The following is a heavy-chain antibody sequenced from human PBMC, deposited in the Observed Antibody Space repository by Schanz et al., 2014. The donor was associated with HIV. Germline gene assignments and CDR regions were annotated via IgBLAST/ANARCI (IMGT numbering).Heavy chain of an antibody. V-gene: IGHV3-30*03. Sequence: QVPLVESGGGVVQPGRSLSLSCAVSGFTFSSYGMHWVRQAPGKGLEWVAVISYDGSNKYYADSVKGRFTISRDNSKNTLYLQMNSLRAEDTAVYYCARVANWDYYGMDVWGRGTTVIVS. CDR3: ARVANWDYYGMDV. CDR2: ISYDGSNK. CDR1: GFTFSSYG. J-gene: IGHJ6*02. D-gene: IGHD3-16*01.